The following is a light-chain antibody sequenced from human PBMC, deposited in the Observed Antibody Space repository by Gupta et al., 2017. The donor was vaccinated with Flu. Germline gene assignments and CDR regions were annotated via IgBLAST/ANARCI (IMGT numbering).Light chain of an antibody. V-gene: IGKV4-1*01. CDR1: QSVLYSFNNKNY. CDR3: QKYLDAFN. Sequence: DTVMTLSPDSLAVSLGARATINCKSSQSVLYSFNNKNYLHWYQQKPGQPPKLLIHWASIRESGGPDRIRGGGSGTDFTRSIGSVEAEDVAVYYCQKYLDAFNFGGGTKVDIK. J-gene: IGKJ4*01. CDR2: WAS.